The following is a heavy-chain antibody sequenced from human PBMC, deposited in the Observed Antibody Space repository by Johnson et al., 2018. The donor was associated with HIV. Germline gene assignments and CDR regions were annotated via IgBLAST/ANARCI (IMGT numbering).Heavy chain of an antibody. CDR1: GFTFSSYG. CDR3: ARVSDDYGGNPAAWGAFDV. Sequence: VQLVESGGGVVQPGGSLRLSCAASGFTFSSYGMHWVRQAPGKGLEWVAFIRYDGSNKYYADSVKGRFTISSDNSKNTLYLQMNNLRAEDTALYYCARVSDDYGGNPAAWGAFDVWGQGTMVTVSS. D-gene: IGHD4-23*01. J-gene: IGHJ3*01. CDR2: IRYDGSNK. V-gene: IGHV3-30*02.